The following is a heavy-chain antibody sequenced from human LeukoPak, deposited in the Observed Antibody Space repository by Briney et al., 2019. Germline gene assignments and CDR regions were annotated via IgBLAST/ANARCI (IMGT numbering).Heavy chain of an antibody. J-gene: IGHJ4*02. D-gene: IGHD5-24*01. Sequence: GGSLRLTCAASGFTFDDYAMHWVRQAPGKGLEWVSGISWNSGSIGYADSVKGRFTISRDNAKNSLYLQMNSLRAEDTALYYCAKDIGDGYNFGETFDYWGQGTLVTVSS. V-gene: IGHV3-9*01. CDR3: AKDIGDGYNFGETFDY. CDR2: ISWNSGSI. CDR1: GFTFDDYA.